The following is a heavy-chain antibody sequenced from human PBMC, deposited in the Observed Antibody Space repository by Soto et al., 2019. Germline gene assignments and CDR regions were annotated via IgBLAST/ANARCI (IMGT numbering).Heavy chain of an antibody. CDR2: IYYSGST. Sequence: SETLSLTCTVSGGSISSYYWSWIRQPPGKGLEWIGYIYYSGSTNYNPSLKSRVTISVDTSKNQFSLKLSSVTAADTAVYYCARGKIVPAAYYYYYYYMDVWGKGTTVTVSS. CDR3: ARGKIVPAAYYYYYYYMDV. V-gene: IGHV4-59*08. CDR1: GGSISSYY. J-gene: IGHJ6*03. D-gene: IGHD2-2*01.